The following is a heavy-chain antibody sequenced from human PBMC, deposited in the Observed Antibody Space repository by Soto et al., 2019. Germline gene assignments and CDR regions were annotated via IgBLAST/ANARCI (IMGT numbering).Heavy chain of an antibody. CDR3: AKGQSPVLLWFGELSLGPSTLPDYYMDV. CDR2: ISWNSGSI. D-gene: IGHD3-10*01. J-gene: IGHJ6*03. V-gene: IGHV3-9*01. Sequence: GGSLRLSCAASGFTFDDYAMHWVRQAPGKGLEWVSGISWNSGSIGYADSVKGRFTISRDNAKNSLYLQMNSLRAEDTALYYCAKGQSPVLLWFGELSLGPSTLPDYYMDVWGKGTTVTVSS. CDR1: GFTFDDYA.